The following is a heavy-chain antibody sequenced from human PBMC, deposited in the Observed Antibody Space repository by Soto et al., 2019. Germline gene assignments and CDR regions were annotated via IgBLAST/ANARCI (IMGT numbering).Heavy chain of an antibody. CDR2: IWYDGSNT. D-gene: IGHD7-27*01. J-gene: IGHJ4*02. V-gene: IGHV3-33*01. CDR1: GFIFSSFG. Sequence: GGSLRLSCAASGFIFSSFGMHWVGQAPGKGLEWVAHIWYDGSNTYYADSVKGRFTISRDNSRNTLYLQMNSLRAEDTAVYHCVRDLLGSGGHFDYWGQGTPVTVSS. CDR3: VRDLLGSGGHFDY.